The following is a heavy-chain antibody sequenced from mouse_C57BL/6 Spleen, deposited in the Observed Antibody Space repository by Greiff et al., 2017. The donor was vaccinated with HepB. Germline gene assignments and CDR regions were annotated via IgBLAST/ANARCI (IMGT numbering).Heavy chain of an antibody. CDR1: GYTFPSYG. V-gene: IGHV1-81*01. J-gene: IGHJ1*03. Sequence: QVQLQQSGAELARPGASVKLSCKASGYTFPSYGISGVKQRTGQGLEWIGEIYPRSGNTYYNEKFKGKATLTADKSSSTAYMELRSLTSEDSAVYFCARGGGLLWYFDVWGTGTTVTVSS. CDR2: IYPRSGNT. CDR3: ARGGGLLWYFDV. D-gene: IGHD1-1*01.